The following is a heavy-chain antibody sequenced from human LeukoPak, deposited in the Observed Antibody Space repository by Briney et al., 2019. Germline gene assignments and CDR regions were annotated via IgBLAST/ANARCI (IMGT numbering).Heavy chain of an antibody. CDR1: GFAFSTNS. CDR3: ARDSAARGRYSVAGPFDF. D-gene: IGHD6-19*01. J-gene: IGHJ4*02. CDR2: VSSDSKYI. Sequence: PGGSLRLSCAASGFAFSTNSMNWVRQAPGKGLEWVSYVSSDSKYIYYADSVKGRFTISRDDAKNSAYLQMNSLRAEDTAVYYCARDSAARGRYSVAGPFDFWGQGSLVTVSS. V-gene: IGHV3-21*01.